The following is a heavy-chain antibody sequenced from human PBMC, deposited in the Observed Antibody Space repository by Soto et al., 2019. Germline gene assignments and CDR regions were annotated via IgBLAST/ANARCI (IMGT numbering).Heavy chain of an antibody. J-gene: IGHJ4*02. V-gene: IGHV3-21*06. CDR1: GFTFSSYN. CDR3: ARESEDLTSNFDY. Sequence: GGSLRLSCAASGFTFSSYNMNWVRQAPGKGLEWVSSISSTTNYIYYGDSMKGRFTISRDNAKNSLYLEMNSLRAEDTAVYYCARESEDLTSNFDYWGQGTLVTVSS. CDR2: ISSTTNYI.